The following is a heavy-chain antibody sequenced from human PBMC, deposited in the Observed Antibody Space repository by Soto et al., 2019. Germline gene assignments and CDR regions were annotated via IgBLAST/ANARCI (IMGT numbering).Heavy chain of an antibody. CDR3: AKATVDTAMVMGY. CDR1: GFPFSSYF. CDR2: ISHDGSNK. Sequence: GGSLRLSCADSGFPFSSYFMHWVRQAPGKGLEWVAVISHDGSNKYYADSVKGRFTISRDNSKNTLYLQMNSLRAEDTAVYYCAKATVDTAMVMGYWGQGTLVTVSS. D-gene: IGHD5-18*01. V-gene: IGHV3-30*18. J-gene: IGHJ4*02.